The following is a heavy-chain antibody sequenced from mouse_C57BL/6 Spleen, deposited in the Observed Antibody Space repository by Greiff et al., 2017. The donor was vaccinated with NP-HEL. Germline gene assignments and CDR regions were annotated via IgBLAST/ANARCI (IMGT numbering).Heavy chain of an antibody. V-gene: IGHV14-2*01. CDR1: GFNIKDYY. CDR3: ASREGDYDSSYDWYFDV. CDR2: IDPEDGET. Sequence: EVQLQQSGAELVKPGASVKLSCTASGFNIKDYYMHWVKQRTEQGLEWIGRIDPEDGETKYAPKFKGKATITADTSSNTAYLQLSSLTSEDTAVYYCASREGDYDSSYDWYFDVWGTGTTVTVSS. J-gene: IGHJ1*03. D-gene: IGHD1-1*01.